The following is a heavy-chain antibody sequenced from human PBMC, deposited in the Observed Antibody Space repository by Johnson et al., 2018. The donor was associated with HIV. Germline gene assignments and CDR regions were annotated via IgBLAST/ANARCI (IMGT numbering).Heavy chain of an antibody. CDR2: ISWNSGSI. CDR1: GFSFDDYA. CDR3: ARALRVLLGAFDI. V-gene: IGHV3-9*01. Sequence: VQLVESGGGLVQPGRSLRLSCAASGFSFDDYAMHWVRQAPGKGLEWVSGISWNSGSIGYADSVKGRFTISRDNAKNSLYLQMNRLRAEDTALYYCARALRVLLGAFDIWGQGTMVTVSS. J-gene: IGHJ3*02. D-gene: IGHD2-8*02.